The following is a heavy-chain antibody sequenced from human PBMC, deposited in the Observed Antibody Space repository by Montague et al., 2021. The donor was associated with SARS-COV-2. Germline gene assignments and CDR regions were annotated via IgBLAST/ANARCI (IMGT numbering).Heavy chain of an antibody. CDR1: GGSFSTYS. Sequence: SETLSLTCAVHGGSFSTYSWNWIRQPPGKGLEWIGEIHHGGSTNYNPSLKSRVTISADTPKNQFSLKLTSVAAADTAVYYCARLGDGAVPSPILGVGPYYSYYYMDVWGKGTTVTVSS. D-gene: IGHD3-10*01. CDR3: ARLGDGAVPSPILGVGPYYSYYYMDV. CDR2: IHHGGST. J-gene: IGHJ6*03. V-gene: IGHV4-34*01.